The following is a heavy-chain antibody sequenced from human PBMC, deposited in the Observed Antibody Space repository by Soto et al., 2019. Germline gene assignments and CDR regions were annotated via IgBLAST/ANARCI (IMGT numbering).Heavy chain of an antibody. CDR3: ARGRDGYNTPLDY. J-gene: IGHJ4*02. V-gene: IGHV1-69*02. Sequence: GASVKVSCKASGGTFSSYTISWVRQAPGQGLEWMGRIIPILGIANFAQKLQGRVTITADKTTSTAYMELSSLRSEDTAVYYCARGRDGYNTPLDYWGQGTLVTV. D-gene: IGHD5-12*01. CDR2: IIPILGIA. CDR1: GGTFSSYT.